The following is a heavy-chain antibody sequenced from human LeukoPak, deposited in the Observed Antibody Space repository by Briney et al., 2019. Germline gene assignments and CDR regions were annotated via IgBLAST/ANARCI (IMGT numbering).Heavy chain of an antibody. CDR3: ARDSGRVVPAAMAGFLDY. V-gene: IGHV4-39*07. J-gene: IGHJ4*02. Sequence: SETLSLTCTVSGGSISSSSYYWGWIRQPPGKWLQWIGSIYYSGSTYYNPSLKSRVTISVDTSKNQFSLKLSSVTAADTAVYSCARDSGRVVPAAMAGFLDYWGQGTLVTVSS. D-gene: IGHD2-2*01. CDR1: GGSISSSSYY. CDR2: IYYSGST.